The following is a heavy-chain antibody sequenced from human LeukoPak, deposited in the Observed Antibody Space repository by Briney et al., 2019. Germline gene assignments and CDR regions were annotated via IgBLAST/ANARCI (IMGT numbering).Heavy chain of an antibody. CDR1: GGSISSTSYY. CDR2: IYYSGST. CDR3: ARGRDSYGDFDY. Sequence: SETLSLTCTVSGGSISSTSYYWGWIRQPPGKGLEWIGNIYYSGSTYYNPSLKSRVTISVDTSKNQFSLKLSSVTAADTAVYYCARGRDSYGDFDYWGQGTLVTVSS. V-gene: IGHV4-39*07. D-gene: IGHD5-18*01. J-gene: IGHJ4*02.